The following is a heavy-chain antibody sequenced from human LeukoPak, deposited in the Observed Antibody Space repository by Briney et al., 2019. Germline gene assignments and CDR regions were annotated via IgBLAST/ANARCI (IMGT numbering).Heavy chain of an antibody. CDR1: GFTFNNYG. Sequence: GGSLRLSCAASGFTFNNYGMHWVRQAPGKGLEWVAVIWYNGSKKYYADSVKGRFTISRDNSKNTLHLQMNSLRVEDTAVYYCGRDFASGLDYWGQGTLVTVSS. V-gene: IGHV3-33*01. CDR3: GRDFASGLDY. CDR2: IWYNGSKK. J-gene: IGHJ4*02.